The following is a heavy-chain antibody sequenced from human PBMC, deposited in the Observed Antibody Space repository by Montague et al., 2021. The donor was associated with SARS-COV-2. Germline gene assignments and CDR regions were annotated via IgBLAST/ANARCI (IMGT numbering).Heavy chain of an antibody. CDR1: GGSISTGSYY. V-gene: IGHV4-61*02. CDR3: ARGPHYDILTSYYKDSMDV. CDR2: IYTSGST. D-gene: IGHD3-9*01. J-gene: IGHJ6*02. Sequence: TLSLTCTVSGGSISTGSYYWSWIRQPAGKGLEWIGRIYTSGSTNYNPSLKSRVTISVDTSKNQFSLKLSSVTAADTAVYYCARGPHYDILTSYYKDSMDVWGQGTTVTVSS.